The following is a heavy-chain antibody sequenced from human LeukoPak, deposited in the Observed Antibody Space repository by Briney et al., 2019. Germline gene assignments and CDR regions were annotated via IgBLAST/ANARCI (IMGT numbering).Heavy chain of an antibody. J-gene: IGHJ4*02. CDR2: ISSSSSYI. V-gene: IGHV3-21*01. D-gene: IGHD6-19*01. CDR1: GFTFSSYS. CDR3: ARSTTMYSSGWYGLDY. Sequence: GGSLRLSCAASGFTFSSYSMNWVRQAPGKGLEWVSSISSSSSYIYYADSVKGRFTISRDNAKNTLYLQMNSLRAEDTAVYYCARSTTMYSSGWYGLDYWGQGTLVTVSS.